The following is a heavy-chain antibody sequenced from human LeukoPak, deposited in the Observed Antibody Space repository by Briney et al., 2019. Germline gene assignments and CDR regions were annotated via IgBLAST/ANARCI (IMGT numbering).Heavy chain of an antibody. Sequence: GGSLRLSCAASGFTVSSNYMSWVRQAPGKGLEWVSVIYSGGSTYYADSVKGRFTISRDNSKNTLYLQMNSLRAEDTAVYYCAIERYSYGNTVDYWGQGTLVTVSS. D-gene: IGHD5-18*01. CDR2: IYSGGST. CDR3: AIERYSYGNTVDY. V-gene: IGHV3-53*01. J-gene: IGHJ4*02. CDR1: GFTVSSNY.